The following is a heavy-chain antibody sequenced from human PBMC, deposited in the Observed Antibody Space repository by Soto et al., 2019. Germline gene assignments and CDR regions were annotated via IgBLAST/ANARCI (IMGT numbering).Heavy chain of an antibody. CDR3: ARDLRSDYYDSSGRTGNDAFDI. V-gene: IGHV4-31*02. J-gene: IGHJ3*02. Sequence: SETLSLTCTVSGGSISSGGYYWSWIRQHPGKGLEWIGYIYYSGSTYYNPSLKSRVTISVDTSKNQFSLKLSSVNAADTAVYYCARDLRSDYYDSSGRTGNDAFDIWGQGTRVTVSS. CDR1: GGSISSGGYY. CDR2: IYYSGST. D-gene: IGHD3-22*01.